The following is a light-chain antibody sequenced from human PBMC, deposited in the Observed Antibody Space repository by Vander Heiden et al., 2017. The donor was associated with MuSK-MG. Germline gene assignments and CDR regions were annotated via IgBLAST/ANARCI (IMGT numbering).Light chain of an antibody. V-gene: IGKV4-1*01. CDR1: QSVLYSSNNKNY. CDR2: WAS. CDR3: QLDDSTPFT. Sequence: DIVMTQSPDSLAVSLGERATINCKSSQSVLYSSNNKNYLAWYQQKPGQPPKLLIYWASTRESGVPDRFSGSASGTDFTLTISSLHAEDVAVYYCQLDDSTPFTFGHGTKVDIK. J-gene: IGKJ3*01.